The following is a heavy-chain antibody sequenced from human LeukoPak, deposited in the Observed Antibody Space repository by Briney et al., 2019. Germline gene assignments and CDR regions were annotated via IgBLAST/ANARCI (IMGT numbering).Heavy chain of an antibody. CDR3: ARGETARVDY. CDR2: IRSGSSTI. CDR1: GFTFSTYN. D-gene: IGHD3-16*01. Sequence: GGSLRLPCAASGFTFSTYNMNWVRQAPGKGLEWLSYIRSGSSTIYYADSVDGRFTIHRDNAKKSLYLQMNSLRDEDTAVYYCARGETARVDYWGQGILVTVSS. J-gene: IGHJ4*02. V-gene: IGHV3-48*02.